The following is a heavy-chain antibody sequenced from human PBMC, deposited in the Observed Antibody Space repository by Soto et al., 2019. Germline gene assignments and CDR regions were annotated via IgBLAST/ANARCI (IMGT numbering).Heavy chain of an antibody. CDR1: GYTFTTYG. CDR2: ISGYNGKT. Sequence: QVQLVQSGVEVKKPGASVKVSCKASGYTFTTYGISWVRQAPGQGLEWMGWISGYNGKTNYAQKVQGRVTMTTDTSTSTAYIEVRSLRSDDTAVYYCARELADWNDMLGEDYYYGMDVWGQGTTVTVSS. J-gene: IGHJ6*02. D-gene: IGHD1-1*01. V-gene: IGHV1-18*01. CDR3: ARELADWNDMLGEDYYYGMDV.